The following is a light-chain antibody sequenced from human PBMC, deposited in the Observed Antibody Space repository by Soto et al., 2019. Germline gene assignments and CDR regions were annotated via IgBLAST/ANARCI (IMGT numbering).Light chain of an antibody. CDR2: DSS. J-gene: IGKJ3*01. Sequence: IVLTQSPATLHLSPGERATLSCRARQRVNSYLAWFQQKAGQAPRRLIYDSSNRAAGIPGRFSGSGSGTDFTLTISSLGPEYFAVYFCLQRSYRLLTFGPGTKVDI. CDR1: QRVNSY. V-gene: IGKV3-11*01. CDR3: LQRSYRLLT.